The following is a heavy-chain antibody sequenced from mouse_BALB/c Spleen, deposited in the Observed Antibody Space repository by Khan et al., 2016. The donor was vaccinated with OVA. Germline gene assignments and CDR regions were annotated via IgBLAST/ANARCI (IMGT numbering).Heavy chain of an antibody. CDR2: INPRTGYT. D-gene: IGHD2-14*01. J-gene: IGHJ2*01. Sequence: VQLQESGTELARPGASVKMSCKASGYTFANYAMHWAKKRPGQGLEWIGYINPRTGYTNYNQNFREKATLTTDRSSRPDYMQMSSLTSDDSAIYYFVRIPIPPYDFDDWGQGTTLTVSS. CDR3: VRIPIPPYDFDD. CDR1: GYTFANYA. V-gene: IGHV1-4*01.